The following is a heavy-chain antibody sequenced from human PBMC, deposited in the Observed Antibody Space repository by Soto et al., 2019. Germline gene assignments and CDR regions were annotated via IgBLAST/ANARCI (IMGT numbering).Heavy chain of an antibody. CDR1: GYPFNSYH. D-gene: IGHD5-18*01. V-gene: IGHV1-46*02. Sequence: QVQLVQSGAEVRKPGASVKLSCQTSGYPFNSYHMHWVRQAPGQGLEWMGVINPTEGRTRYSQKFHVRVTMTRDTSTSTVYMELSSLRSEDTAMYFCARGREISFGYNWFDPWGQGTRVTVSS. CDR2: INPTEGRT. J-gene: IGHJ5*02. CDR3: ARGREISFGYNWFDP.